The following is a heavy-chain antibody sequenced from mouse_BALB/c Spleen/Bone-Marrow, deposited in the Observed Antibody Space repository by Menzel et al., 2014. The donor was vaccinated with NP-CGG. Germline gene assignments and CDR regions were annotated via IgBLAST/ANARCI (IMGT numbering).Heavy chain of an antibody. Sequence: QVQLQQSGAELAKPGAPVKMSCKASGYTFTSYWMHWVKQRPGQGLEWIGNINPSTGYTEYNQKFKDKATLTADKSSSTAYMQLNSLTSEDSAVYYCARSYGENVDYWGQGTTLTVSS. CDR2: INPSTGYT. D-gene: IGHD2-13*01. CDR3: ARSYGENVDY. V-gene: IGHV1-7*01. J-gene: IGHJ2*01. CDR1: GYTFTSYW.